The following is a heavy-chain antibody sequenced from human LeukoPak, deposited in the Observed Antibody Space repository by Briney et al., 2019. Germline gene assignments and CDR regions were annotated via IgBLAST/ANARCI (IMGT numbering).Heavy chain of an antibody. V-gene: IGHV4-39*01. CDR1: GDSIRSSAYY. J-gene: IGHJ5*02. Sequence: SETLSLTCTVSGDSIRSSAYYWGWIRQPPGKELEWIGSIYYGGSTHYNPSLKSRVTMSVDMSKNQFFLKLTSVTAADTAMYYCARRLNYGDSSRFDLWGQGTLVTVSS. CDR3: ARRLNYGDSSRFDL. CDR2: IYYGGST. D-gene: IGHD2-21*01.